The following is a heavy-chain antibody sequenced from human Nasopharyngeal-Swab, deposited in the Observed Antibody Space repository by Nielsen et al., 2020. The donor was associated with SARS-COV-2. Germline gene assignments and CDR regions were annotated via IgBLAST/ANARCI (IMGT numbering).Heavy chain of an antibody. Sequence: WIRQPPGKGLEWIGYIYYSGSTYYNPSLKSRLTISVDTSKNQFSLKLSSVTAADTAVYYCARAARYSSTWFLPYDAFDIWGQGTMVTVSS. D-gene: IGHD6-13*01. CDR2: IYYSGST. V-gene: IGHV4-31*02. J-gene: IGHJ3*02. CDR3: ARAARYSSTWFLPYDAFDI.